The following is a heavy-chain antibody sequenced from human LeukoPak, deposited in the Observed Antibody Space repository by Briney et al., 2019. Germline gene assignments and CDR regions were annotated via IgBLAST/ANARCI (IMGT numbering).Heavy chain of an antibody. CDR3: SRAKSNYYDSSAPNY. Sequence: GGSLRLSCTASGFTFGDYAMSWFRQAPGKGLEWVGFIRSKACGGTTEYAASVKGRFTISRDDSKSIAYLQMNSLKTEDTAVYYCSRAKSNYYDSSAPNYWGRGTLVTVSS. CDR1: GFTFGDYA. J-gene: IGHJ4*02. CDR2: IRSKACGGTT. D-gene: IGHD3-22*01. V-gene: IGHV3-49*03.